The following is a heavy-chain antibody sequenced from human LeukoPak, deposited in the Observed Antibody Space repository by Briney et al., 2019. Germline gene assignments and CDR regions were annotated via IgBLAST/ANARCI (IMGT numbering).Heavy chain of an antibody. CDR3: ATARDRNSVYSSFYY. D-gene: IGHD5/OR15-5a*01. CDR2: INPNSGGT. CDR1: GYTFTGYY. V-gene: IGHV1-2*02. Sequence: ASVKVSCKASGYTFTGYYIHWVRQAPGQGLEWMGWINPNSGGTNYAQNFQGRVTMTRDTSISTAYMELTSLRSDDTAVYYCATARDRNSVYSSFYYWGQGTLGTVSS. J-gene: IGHJ4*02.